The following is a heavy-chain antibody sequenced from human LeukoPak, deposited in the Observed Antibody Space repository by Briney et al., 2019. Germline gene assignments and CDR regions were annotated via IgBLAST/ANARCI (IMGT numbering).Heavy chain of an antibody. D-gene: IGHD6-6*01. CDR1: GFTFSSSW. CDR3: AKGRIAARPYFDY. J-gene: IGHJ4*02. CDR2: ISGSGGST. Sequence: PGGSLRLSCAASGFTFSSSWMSWVRQAPGKGLEWVSAISGSGGSTYYADSVKGRFTISRDNSKNTLYLQMNSLRAEDTAVYYCAKGRIAARPYFDYWGQGTLVTVSS. V-gene: IGHV3-23*01.